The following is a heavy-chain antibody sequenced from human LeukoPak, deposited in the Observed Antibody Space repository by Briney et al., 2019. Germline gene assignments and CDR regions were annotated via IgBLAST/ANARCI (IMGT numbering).Heavy chain of an antibody. CDR1: GFTFSSYA. V-gene: IGHV3-23*01. Sequence: PGGSLRLSCAASGFTFSSYAMSWVRQAPGKGLEWVSAISGSGGSTYYADSVKGRFTIPRDNSKNTLYLQMNSLRAEDTAVYYCAKLGETYYYGSSGFSWGQGTLVTVSS. J-gene: IGHJ5*02. CDR3: AKLGETYYYGSSGFS. CDR2: ISGSGGST. D-gene: IGHD3-22*01.